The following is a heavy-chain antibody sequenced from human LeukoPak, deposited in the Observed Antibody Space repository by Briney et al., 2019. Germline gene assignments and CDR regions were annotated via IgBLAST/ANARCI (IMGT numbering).Heavy chain of an antibody. D-gene: IGHD6-19*01. CDR2: IYPGDSDT. CDR1: GYSFTSYW. CDR3: ARLVGAVAGTRPYYYYGMDV. V-gene: IGHV5-51*01. Sequence: GESLKISCKGSGYSFTSYWIGWVRQMPGKGLEWMGIIYPGDSDTRYSPSFQGQVTISADKSIRTAYLQWSSLKASDTAMYYCARLVGAVAGTRPYYYYGMDVWGQGTTVTVSS. J-gene: IGHJ6*02.